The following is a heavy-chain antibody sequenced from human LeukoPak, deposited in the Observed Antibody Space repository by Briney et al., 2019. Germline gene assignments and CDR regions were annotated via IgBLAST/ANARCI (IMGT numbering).Heavy chain of an antibody. CDR2: ISSSGRKI. CDR1: GFTFSDYE. D-gene: IGHD3-16*01. V-gene: IGHV3-48*03. Sequence: PGGSLRLSCAASGFTFSDYEMNWVRQAPGKGLEWVSYISSSGRKIYYADSVKGRFTISRDNAKNSLYLQMDSLRADDTAVYYCGKDGGVVLITHDAFGIWGRPTMVTVSS. J-gene: IGHJ3*02. CDR3: GKDGGVVLITHDAFGI.